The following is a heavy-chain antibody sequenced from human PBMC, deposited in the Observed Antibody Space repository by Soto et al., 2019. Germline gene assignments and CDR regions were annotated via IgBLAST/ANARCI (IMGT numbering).Heavy chain of an antibody. J-gene: IGHJ4*02. V-gene: IGHV3-23*01. CDR2: ISGSGGST. Sequence: GGSLRLSCAASGFTFSSYAMSWVRQAPGKGLEWVSAISGSGGSTYYADSVKGRFTISRDNSKNTLYLQMNSLRAEDTAVYYCAKDIVVVPAAGNNTNWGQGTLVTVSS. CDR1: GFTFSSYA. D-gene: IGHD2-2*01. CDR3: AKDIVVVPAAGNNTN.